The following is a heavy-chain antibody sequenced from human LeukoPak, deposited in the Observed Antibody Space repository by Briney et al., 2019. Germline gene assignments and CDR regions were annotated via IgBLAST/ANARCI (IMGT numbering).Heavy chain of an antibody. Sequence: ASVKVSCMASGYTFTGYYMHWVRQAPGQGLEWMGWINPNGGGTNYAQKFQGRVTMTTDMSISTAYMELGGLRYDDTAVYYCARVSSSGDYYDNWGQGTLVTVSS. CDR3: ARVSSSGDYYDN. V-gene: IGHV1-2*02. J-gene: IGHJ4*02. CDR2: INPNGGGT. D-gene: IGHD3-10*01. CDR1: GYTFTGYY.